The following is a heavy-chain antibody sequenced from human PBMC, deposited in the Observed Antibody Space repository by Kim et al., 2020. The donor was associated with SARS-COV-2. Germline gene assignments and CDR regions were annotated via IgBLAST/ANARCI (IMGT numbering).Heavy chain of an antibody. CDR3: TKRQCSSTCRGFDY. CDR2: ISGSGAST. V-gene: IGHV3-23*01. J-gene: IGHJ4*02. D-gene: IGHD3-10*02. Sequence: GGSLRLSCAASGFTFTNYGMSWVRQPPGKGLEWVSSISGSGASTHYADSVKGQFTISRDNSKNPLYLQINNLRAEDTAVYYCTKRQCSSTCRGFDYWGQGALVTVSS. CDR1: GFTFTNYG.